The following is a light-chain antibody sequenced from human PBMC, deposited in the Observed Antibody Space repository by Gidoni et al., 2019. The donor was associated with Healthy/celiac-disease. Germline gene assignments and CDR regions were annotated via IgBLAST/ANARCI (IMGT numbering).Light chain of an antibody. V-gene: IGLV2-18*02. J-gene: IGLJ7*01. CDR2: EVS. Sequence: QSALTQPPSVSGSPGQSVTISCTGTSSDVGSYNRVSWYQQPPGTAPKLMIYEVSNRPSGVPDRFSGSKSGNTASLTISGLQAEDEADYYCSSYTSSSPAVFGGGTQLTVL. CDR3: SSYTSSSPAV. CDR1: SSDVGSYNR.